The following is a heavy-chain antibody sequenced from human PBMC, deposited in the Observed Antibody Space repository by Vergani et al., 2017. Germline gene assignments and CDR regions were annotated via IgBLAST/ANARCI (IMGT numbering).Heavy chain of an antibody. V-gene: IGHV3-9*01. D-gene: IGHD3-22*01. CDR3: AKDIAYYYDSSGYYSPFFDY. CDR2: ISWNSGSI. Sequence: EVQLLESGGGLVQPGGSLRLSCAASGFTFDDYAMHWVRRAPGKGLEWVSGISWNSGSIGYADSVKGRFTISRDNAKNSLYLQMNSLRAEDTALYYCAKDIAYYYDSSGYYSPFFDYWGQGTLVTVSS. J-gene: IGHJ4*02. CDR1: GFTFDDYA.